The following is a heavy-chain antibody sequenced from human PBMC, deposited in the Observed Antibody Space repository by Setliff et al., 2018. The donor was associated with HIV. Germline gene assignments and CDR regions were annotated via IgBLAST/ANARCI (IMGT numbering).Heavy chain of an antibody. V-gene: IGHV4-4*07. CDR3: ARDFDYGDYNWAFDY. CDR1: GGSISSYY. CDR2: IYTSGST. J-gene: IGHJ4*02. D-gene: IGHD4-17*01. Sequence: KPSETLSLTCTVSGGSISSYYWSWIRQPAGKGLEWIGRIYTSGSTNYNPSLTSRVTMSVDTSKNQFSLKLSSVTAADTAVYYCARDFDYGDYNWAFDYWGQGTLVTVSS.